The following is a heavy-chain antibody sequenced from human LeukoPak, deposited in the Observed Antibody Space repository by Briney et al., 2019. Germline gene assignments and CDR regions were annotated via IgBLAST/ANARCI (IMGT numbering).Heavy chain of an antibody. CDR3: AKDAGAGKYYFDY. CDR2: ISWNSGSI. Sequence: GGSLRLSCVTSGFTFSGYWMHWVRQAPGKGLEWVSGISWNSGSIGYADSVKGRFTISRDNAKNSLYLQMNSLRAEDTALYYCAKDAGAGKYYFDYWGQGTLVTVSS. V-gene: IGHV3-9*01. J-gene: IGHJ4*02. CDR1: GFTFSGYW. D-gene: IGHD1-26*01.